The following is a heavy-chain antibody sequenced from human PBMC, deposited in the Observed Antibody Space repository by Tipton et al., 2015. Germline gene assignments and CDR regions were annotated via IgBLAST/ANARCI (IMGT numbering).Heavy chain of an antibody. D-gene: IGHD2-21*01. CDR1: GFRFSDYY. Sequence: SLRLSCEASGFRFSDYYMTWIRQAPGKGLEWVSYITGSGLSIYYADSVKGRFTISRDYAKNSLYLQMNSLRAEDTAVYYCARDICGGGSCLDYWGQGTLVTVSS. V-gene: IGHV3-11*01. CDR2: ITGSGLSI. CDR3: ARDICGGGSCLDY. J-gene: IGHJ4*02.